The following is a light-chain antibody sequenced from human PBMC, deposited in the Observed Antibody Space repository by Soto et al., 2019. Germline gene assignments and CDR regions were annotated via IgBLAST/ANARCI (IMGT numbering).Light chain of an antibody. CDR2: DVS. V-gene: IGLV2-14*03. CDR1: ICDIGLYNF. J-gene: IGLJ2*01. Sequence: QSALTQPASVSGSPGQSVTISCTGSICDIGLYNFVSWYQHHPGKPPKLIICDVSSRASGISNRFSGSKSGTTASLTISGLQAEDEADYYCTSYTDSQNVVVFGGGTKLTVL. CDR3: TSYTDSQNVVV.